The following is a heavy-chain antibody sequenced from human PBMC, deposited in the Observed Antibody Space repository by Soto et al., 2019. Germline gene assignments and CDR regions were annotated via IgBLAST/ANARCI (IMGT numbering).Heavy chain of an antibody. J-gene: IGHJ6*02. D-gene: IGHD6-13*01. CDR3: ARVGTGYSSSWLDYYGMDV. CDR1: GVSISSYY. V-gene: IGHV4-59*01. CDR2: IYYSGST. Sequence: SETLSLTCPVSGVSISSYYWSWIRQPPGKGLEWVGYIYYSGSTNYNPSLKSRVTISVDTSKNQFSLKLSSVTAADTAVYYCARVGTGYSSSWLDYYGMDVWGQGTTVTVSS.